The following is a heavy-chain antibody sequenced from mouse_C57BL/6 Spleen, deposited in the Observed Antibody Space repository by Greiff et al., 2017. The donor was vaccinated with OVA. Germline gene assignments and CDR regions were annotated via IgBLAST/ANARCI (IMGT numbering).Heavy chain of an antibody. CDR3: ARDEDYGSKNYAMDY. V-gene: IGHV1-42*01. Sequence: QLQQSGPELVKPGASVKISCKASGYSFTGYYMNWVKQSPEKSLEWIGEINPSTGGTTYNQKFKAKATLTVDKSSSTAYMQLKSLTSEDSAVYYCARDEDYGSKNYAMDYWGQGTSVTVSS. D-gene: IGHD1-1*01. CDR2: INPSTGGT. CDR1: GYSFTGYY. J-gene: IGHJ4*01.